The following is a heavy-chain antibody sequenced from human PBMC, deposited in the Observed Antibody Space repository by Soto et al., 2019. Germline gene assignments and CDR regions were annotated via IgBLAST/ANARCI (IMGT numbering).Heavy chain of an antibody. J-gene: IGHJ6*02. D-gene: IGHD3-10*01. CDR2: INAGNGNT. Sequence: GASVKVSCKASGYTFTSYAMSWVRQAPGQGLEWMGWINAGNGNTKYSQKFQGRVTITRDTSASTAYMELSSLRSEDTAVYYCASSRITMVPYGMDVWGQGTTVTVSS. CDR3: ASSRITMVPYGMDV. V-gene: IGHV1-3*01. CDR1: GYTFTSYA.